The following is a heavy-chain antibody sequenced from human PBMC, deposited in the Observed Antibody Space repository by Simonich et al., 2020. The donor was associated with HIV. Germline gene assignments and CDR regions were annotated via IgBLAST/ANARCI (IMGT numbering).Heavy chain of an antibody. D-gene: IGHD2-2*01. CDR1: GGSFSGYY. J-gene: IGHJ4*02. CDR3: ARGFYQRLYYFDY. CDR2: INHSGST. V-gene: IGHV4-34*01. Sequence: QVQLQQWGAGLLQPSETLSLTCAVYGGSFSGYYWSWIRQPPGKGLEWIGKINHSGSTNYNPSLKSRVNISVDTSKNQFSLKLSSVTAADTAVYYCARGFYQRLYYFDYWGQGTLVTVSS.